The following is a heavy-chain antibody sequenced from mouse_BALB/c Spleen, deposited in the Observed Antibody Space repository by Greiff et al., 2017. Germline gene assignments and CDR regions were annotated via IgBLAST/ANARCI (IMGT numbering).Heavy chain of an antibody. Sequence: QVQLQQPGAELVMPGASVKMSCKASGYTFTDYWMHWVKQRPGQGLEWIGAIDTSDSYTSYNQKFKGKATLTVDESSSTAYMQLSSLTSEDSAVYYCARLSTMILFDYWGQGTTLTVSS. CDR2: IDTSDSYT. V-gene: IGHV1-69*01. J-gene: IGHJ2*01. D-gene: IGHD2-4*01. CDR1: GYTFTDYW. CDR3: ARLSTMILFDY.